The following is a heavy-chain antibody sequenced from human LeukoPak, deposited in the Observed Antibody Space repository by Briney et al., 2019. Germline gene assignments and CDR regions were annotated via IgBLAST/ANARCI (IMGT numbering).Heavy chain of an antibody. J-gene: IGHJ6*02. CDR2: INHSGST. Sequence: SETLSLTCIVSGGSISGYYWSWIRQPPGKGLEWIGEINHSGSTNYNPSLKSRVTISVDTSKNQFSLKLSSVTAADTAVYYCARANKSYYYYYGMDVWGQGTTVTVSS. CDR3: ARANKSYYYYYGMDV. V-gene: IGHV4-34*01. D-gene: IGHD2/OR15-2a*01. CDR1: GGSISGYY.